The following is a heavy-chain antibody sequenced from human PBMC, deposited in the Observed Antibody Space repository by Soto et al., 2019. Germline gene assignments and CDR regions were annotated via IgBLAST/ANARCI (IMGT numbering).Heavy chain of an antibody. CDR2: IYHSGST. Sequence: PSETLSLTCAVSSGSISSSNWWSWVRQPPGKGLEWIGEIYHSGSTNYNPSLKSRVTISVDKSKNQFSLKLSSVTAADTAVYYCASMAAAGDWYFDFWGQGTLVNVSS. V-gene: IGHV4-4*02. J-gene: IGHJ4*02. CDR1: SGSISSSNW. CDR3: ASMAAAGDWYFDF. D-gene: IGHD6-13*01.